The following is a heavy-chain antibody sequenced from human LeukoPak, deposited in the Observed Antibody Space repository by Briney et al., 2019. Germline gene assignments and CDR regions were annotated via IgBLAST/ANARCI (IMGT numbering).Heavy chain of an antibody. CDR2: LSGSGADT. Sequence: PGGSLRLSCAASGFTFSKNAMSWVRQAPGKGLEWVSSLSGSGADTYYADSVKGRFTISRDNAKNTAYLQMNSLRAGDTAVYYCARVRTGFEDYWGQGTLVTVSS. CDR1: GFTFSKNA. D-gene: IGHD3-3*01. V-gene: IGHV3-23*01. J-gene: IGHJ4*02. CDR3: ARVRTGFEDY.